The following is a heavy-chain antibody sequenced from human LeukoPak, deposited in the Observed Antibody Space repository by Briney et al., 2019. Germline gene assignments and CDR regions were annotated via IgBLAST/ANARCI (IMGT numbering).Heavy chain of an antibody. CDR3: ARFEQWLAIDY. D-gene: IGHD6-19*01. CDR1: GYTFTSYY. V-gene: IGHV1-46*01. Sequence: ASVKVSCKASGYTFTSYYMHWVRQAPGQGLEWMGIINPSGGSTSYAQKLQGRVTMTTDTSTSTAYMELKSLRSDDTAVYYCARFEQWLAIDYWGQGTLVTVSS. CDR2: INPSGGST. J-gene: IGHJ4*02.